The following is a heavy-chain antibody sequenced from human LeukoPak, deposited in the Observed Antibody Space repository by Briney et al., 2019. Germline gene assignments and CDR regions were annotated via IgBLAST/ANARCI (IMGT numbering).Heavy chain of an antibody. D-gene: IGHD5-12*01. Sequence: GGSLGLSCAASRFTFSNYWMGWVRQAPGKGLEWVANIKEDGSEKYYVNSVKGRFTISRDNAKNALYLQMNSLRAEDTAVYYCAKDGGGYGDYWGQGTLVTVSS. J-gene: IGHJ4*02. CDR2: IKEDGSEK. V-gene: IGHV3-7*01. CDR1: RFTFSNYW. CDR3: AKDGGGYGDY.